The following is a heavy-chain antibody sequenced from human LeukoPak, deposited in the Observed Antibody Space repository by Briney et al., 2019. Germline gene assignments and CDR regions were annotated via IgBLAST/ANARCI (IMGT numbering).Heavy chain of an antibody. J-gene: IGHJ4*02. Sequence: LTGGSLRLSCAASGFTFSSYAMSWVRQAPRKGLEWVSAISGSGGSTYYADSVKGRFTISRDNAKNSLYLQMNSLRAEDTAVYYCAKISNVLRYFDWLLNPLDYWGQGTLVTVSS. D-gene: IGHD3-9*01. CDR3: AKISNVLRYFDWLLNPLDY. V-gene: IGHV3-23*01. CDR2: ISGSGGST. CDR1: GFTFSSYA.